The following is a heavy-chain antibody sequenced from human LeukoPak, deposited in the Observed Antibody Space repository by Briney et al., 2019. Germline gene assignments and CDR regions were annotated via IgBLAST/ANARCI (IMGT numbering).Heavy chain of an antibody. CDR2: IYYSGST. D-gene: IGHD6-13*01. CDR3: ARVRIAAAGTTEYFQH. CDR1: GGSISSSSYY. Sequence: PSETLSLTCTVSGGSISSSSYYWGWIRQPPGKGLEWIGSIYYSGSTYYNPSLKSRVTISVDRSKNQFSLKLSSVTAADTAVYYCARVRIAAAGTTEYFQHWGQGTLVTVSS. V-gene: IGHV4-39*07. J-gene: IGHJ1*01.